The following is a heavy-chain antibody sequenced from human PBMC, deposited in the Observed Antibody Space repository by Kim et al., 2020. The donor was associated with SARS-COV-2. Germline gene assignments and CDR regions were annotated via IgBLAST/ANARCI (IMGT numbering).Heavy chain of an antibody. D-gene: IGHD3-22*01. CDR2: IKSKTDGGTT. J-gene: IGHJ4*02. CDR3: TTLPYYYDSSGYYPYYFDY. CDR1: GFTFSNAW. Sequence: GSLRLSRAASGFTFSNAWMSWVRQAPGKGLEWVGRIKSKTDGGTTDYAAPVKGRFTISRDDSKNTLYLQMNSLKTEDTAVYYCTTLPYYYDSSGYYPYYFDYWGQGTLVTVSS. V-gene: IGHV3-15*01.